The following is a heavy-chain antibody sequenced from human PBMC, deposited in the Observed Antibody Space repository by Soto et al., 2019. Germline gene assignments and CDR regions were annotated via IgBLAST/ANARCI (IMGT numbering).Heavy chain of an antibody. V-gene: IGHV4-34*01. Sequence: QVQLQQWGAGLLKPSETLSLTCAVYGGSFGGYYWSWIRQPPGKGLEWLGVINHSGSTNYNPSLRSRVTISVDTSKNQFSLNLSSVTAADTAVYYCAGGRGRQQLVMSYYYGMDVWGQGTTVTVSS. CDR2: INHSGST. D-gene: IGHD6-13*01. J-gene: IGHJ6*02. CDR1: GGSFGGYY. CDR3: AGGRGRQQLVMSYYYGMDV.